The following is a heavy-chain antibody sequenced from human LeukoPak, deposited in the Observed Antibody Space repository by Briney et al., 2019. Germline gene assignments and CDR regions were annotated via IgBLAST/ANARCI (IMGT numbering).Heavy chain of an antibody. CDR3: AREISMFVNAFDL. J-gene: IGHJ3*01. V-gene: IGHV3-33*01. D-gene: IGHD3-10*02. CDR1: GFTFSNSG. CDR2: VWYDGSKE. Sequence: QSGGSLRLSCAASGFTFSNSGMHWVRQAPGQGLEWVAVVWYDGSKEYYADAVKGRFVIFRDDSTNKLYLQMNSLMIDDTSVYYFAREISMFVNAFDLWGQGTLVAVSS.